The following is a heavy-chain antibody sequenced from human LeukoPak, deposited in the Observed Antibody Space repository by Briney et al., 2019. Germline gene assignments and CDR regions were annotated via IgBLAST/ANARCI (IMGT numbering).Heavy chain of an antibody. Sequence: PGRSLRLSCAASGFTFSSYAMHWVRQAPGKGLGWVAVISYDGSNKYYADSVKGRFTISRDNSKNTPYLQMNSLRAEDTAVYYCARDTAVRGFDYWGQGTLVTVSS. CDR3: ARDTAVRGFDY. J-gene: IGHJ4*02. V-gene: IGHV3-30*04. CDR2: ISYDGSNK. CDR1: GFTFSSYA. D-gene: IGHD3-10*01.